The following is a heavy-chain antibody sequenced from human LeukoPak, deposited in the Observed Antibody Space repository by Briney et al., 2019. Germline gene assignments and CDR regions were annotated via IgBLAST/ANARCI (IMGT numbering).Heavy chain of an antibody. CDR3: AKYPSGIMITFGGVIVNYYFDY. Sequence: GGSLRLSCAASGFTFSSYAMSWVRQAPGKGLEWVSAISGSGGSTYYADSVKGRFTISGDNSKNTLYLQMNSLRAEDTAVYYCAKYPSGIMITFGGVIVNYYFDYWGQGTLVTVSS. CDR2: ISGSGGST. V-gene: IGHV3-23*01. J-gene: IGHJ4*02. CDR1: GFTFSSYA. D-gene: IGHD3-16*02.